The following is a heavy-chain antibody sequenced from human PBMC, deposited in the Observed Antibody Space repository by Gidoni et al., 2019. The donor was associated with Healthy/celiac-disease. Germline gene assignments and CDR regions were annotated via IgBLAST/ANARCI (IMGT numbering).Heavy chain of an antibody. CDR1: GYTFTGYY. V-gene: IGHV1-2*02. J-gene: IGHJ4*02. D-gene: IGHD5-18*01. Sequence: QVQLVQSGAEVTKPGASVKVSCKASGYTFTGYYMHWVRQAPGQGLEWMGWINPNSGGTNYAQKFQGRVTMTRDTSISTAYMELSRLRSDDTAVYYCARGTSERGYSYGPRGYWGQGTLVTVSS. CDR3: ARGTSERGYSYGPRGY. CDR2: INPNSGGT.